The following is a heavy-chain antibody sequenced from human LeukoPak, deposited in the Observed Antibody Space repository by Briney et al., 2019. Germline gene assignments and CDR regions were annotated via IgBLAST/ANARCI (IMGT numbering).Heavy chain of an antibody. CDR1: GDSVSSNSAA. CDR2: TYYRSKWYN. Sequence: SQTLSLTCAISGDSVSSNSAAWNWIRQSPSRGLEWLGRTYYRSKWYNEYAVSVTSRISIKPDTSKNQFSLQLTSMTPEDTAVYYCGRDPGYFYGFDIWGQGTLVTASS. CDR3: GRDPGYFYGFDI. D-gene: IGHD6-13*01. V-gene: IGHV6-1*01. J-gene: IGHJ3*02.